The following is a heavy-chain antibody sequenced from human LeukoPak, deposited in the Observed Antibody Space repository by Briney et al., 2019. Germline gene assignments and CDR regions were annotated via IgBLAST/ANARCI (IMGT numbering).Heavy chain of an antibody. CDR3: PRGAGDTMVRGVITSYYYYGMAV. CDR1: GLTFSSYW. J-gene: IGHJ6*04. CDR2: INSVGRST. V-gene: IGHV3-74*01. D-gene: IGHD3-10*01. Sequence: GGSLRPSCAASGLTFSSYWLHWVRQAPGKGRVWFSRINSVGRSTSYAGSVKARFTIPTHNAKNTLYLQMNSLRAEDTAVYYCPRGAGDTMVRGVITSYYYYGMAVWGKGATVTVSS.